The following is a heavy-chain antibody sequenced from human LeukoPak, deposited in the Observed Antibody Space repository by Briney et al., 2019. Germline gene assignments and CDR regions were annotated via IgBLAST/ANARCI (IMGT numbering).Heavy chain of an antibody. Sequence: SETLSLTCAVSGASINDFYWTWIRQPPGKGLEWIGYVYYGGSTNYNPSLKSRVTISVDTSKNQFSLKLSSVTAADTAVYYCARGKNVTVAGTLTCFDYWGQGTLVTVSS. V-gene: IGHV4-59*12. J-gene: IGHJ4*02. D-gene: IGHD6-19*01. CDR3: ARGKNVTVAGTLTCFDY. CDR2: VYYGGST. CDR1: GASINDFY.